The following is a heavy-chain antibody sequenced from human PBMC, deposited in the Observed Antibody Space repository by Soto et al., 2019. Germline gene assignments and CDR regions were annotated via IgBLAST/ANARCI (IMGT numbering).Heavy chain of an antibody. Sequence: QVQLVQSGAEVKKPGSSAKVSCKASGGTFSSYAISWVRQAPGQGLEWMGGIIPIFGTANYAQKFQGRVTITADESTSTAYMELSSLRSEDTAVYYCARGDYEGYYYYYGMDVWGQGTTVTVSS. CDR1: GGTFSSYA. D-gene: IGHD4-17*01. J-gene: IGHJ6*02. CDR2: IIPIFGTA. V-gene: IGHV1-69*12. CDR3: ARGDYEGYYYYYGMDV.